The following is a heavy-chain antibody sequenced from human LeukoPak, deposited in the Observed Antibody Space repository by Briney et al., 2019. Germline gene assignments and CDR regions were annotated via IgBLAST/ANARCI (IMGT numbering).Heavy chain of an antibody. CDR3: ASGDDTVTTPEVFDY. J-gene: IGHJ4*02. D-gene: IGHD4-17*01. V-gene: IGHV3-33*01. Sequence: PGGSLRLSCAASGFTFSSYGMHWVRQAPGKGLEWEAVIWYDGSNKYYADSVKGRFTISRDNSKNTLYLQMNSLRAEDTAVYYCASGDDTVTTPEVFDYWGQGTLVTVSS. CDR1: GFTFSSYG. CDR2: IWYDGSNK.